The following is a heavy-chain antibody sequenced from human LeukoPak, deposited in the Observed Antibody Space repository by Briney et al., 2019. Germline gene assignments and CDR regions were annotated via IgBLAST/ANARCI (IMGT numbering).Heavy chain of an antibody. D-gene: IGHD3-10*01. CDR2: IYSGGST. CDR1: GFTVSSNY. Sequence: PGGSLRLSCAASGFTVSSNYMSWVRQAPGKGLEWVSLIYSGGSTYYADSMKGRFTIFRDNSKNTLYLQMNSLRAEDTAVYYCATEIALVRETPWDYWGQGTLVTVSS. V-gene: IGHV3-66*01. CDR3: ATEIALVRETPWDY. J-gene: IGHJ4*02.